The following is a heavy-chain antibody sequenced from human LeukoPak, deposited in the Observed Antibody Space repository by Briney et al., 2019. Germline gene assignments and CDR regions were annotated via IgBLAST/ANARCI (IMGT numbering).Heavy chain of an antibody. V-gene: IGHV3-30-3*01. D-gene: IGHD5-18*01. J-gene: IGHJ6*02. CDR1: GFTFSSYA. CDR2: ISYDGSNK. CDR3: ARDLDTAMVYYYGMDV. Sequence: GGSLRLSCAASGFTFSSYAMHWVRQAPGKGLEWAAVISYDGSNKYYADSVKGRFTISRDNSKNTLYLQMNSLRAEDTAVYYCARDLDTAMVYYYGMDVWGQGTTVTVSS.